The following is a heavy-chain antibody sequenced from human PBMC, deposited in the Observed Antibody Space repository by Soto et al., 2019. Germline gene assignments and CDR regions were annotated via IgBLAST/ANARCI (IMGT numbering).Heavy chain of an antibody. D-gene: IGHD1-26*01. V-gene: IGHV3-7*03. CDR2: IKQDGSEK. CDR1: GFTFSSYW. CDR3: ARVKMTRATTVSQYFQH. Sequence: EVQLVESGGGLVQPGGSLRLPCAASGFTFSSYWMSWVRQAPGKGLEWVANIKQDGSEKYYVDSVKGRFTISRDNAKNSLYLQMNSLRAEDTAVYYCARVKMTRATTVSQYFQHWGQGTLVTVSS. J-gene: IGHJ1*01.